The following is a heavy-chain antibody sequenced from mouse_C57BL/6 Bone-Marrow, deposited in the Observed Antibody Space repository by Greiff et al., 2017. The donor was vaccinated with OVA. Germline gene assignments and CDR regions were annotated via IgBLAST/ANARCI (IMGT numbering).Heavy chain of an antibody. CDR2: IDPENGDT. Sequence: DVKLVESGAELVRPGASVKLSCTASGFNIKDDYMHWVKQRPEQGLEWIGWIDPENGDTEYASKFQGKATITADTSSNTAYLQLSSLTSEDTAVYYCTIYYGSAAHCYAMDYWGQGTSVTVSS. V-gene: IGHV14-4*01. D-gene: IGHD1-1*01. J-gene: IGHJ4*01. CDR1: GFNIKDDY. CDR3: TIYYGSAAHCYAMDY.